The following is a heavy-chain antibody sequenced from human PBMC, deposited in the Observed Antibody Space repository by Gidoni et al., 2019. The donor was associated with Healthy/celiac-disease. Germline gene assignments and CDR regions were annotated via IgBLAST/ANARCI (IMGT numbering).Heavy chain of an antibody. Sequence: EVQLFESGGGLVQPGGSMRLSCAASGFTFSSSAMSWVRQAPGKGLEWVSAISGSGGSTYYADSVKGRFTISRDNSKNTLYLQMNSLRAEDTAVYYCAKHYLAYCGGDCYQKDAFDIWGQGTMVTVSS. V-gene: IGHV3-23*01. CDR3: AKHYLAYCGGDCYQKDAFDI. CDR2: ISGSGGST. CDR1: GFTFSSSA. D-gene: IGHD2-21*02. J-gene: IGHJ3*02.